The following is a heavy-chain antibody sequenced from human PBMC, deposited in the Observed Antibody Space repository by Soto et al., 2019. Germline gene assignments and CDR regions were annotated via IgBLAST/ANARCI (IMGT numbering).Heavy chain of an antibody. CDR1: GLTFSPYW. D-gene: IGHD3-3*01. V-gene: IGHV3-7*03. Sequence: SLRLSCEGFGLTFSPYWMTWVRQAPGKGLEWVASIKEDGSVKNYADSVKGRFTVSRDNVKRAMFLQMTSVRADDTAVYFCARDVSSEYATILDVWGRGARVTDSS. CDR2: IKEDGSVK. CDR3: ARDVSSEYATILDV. J-gene: IGHJ4*02.